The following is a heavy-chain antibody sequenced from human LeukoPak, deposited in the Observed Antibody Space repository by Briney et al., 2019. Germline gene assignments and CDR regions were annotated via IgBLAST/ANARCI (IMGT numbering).Heavy chain of an antibody. CDR1: GYTFTSYD. CDR3: ARGRRWFGELLHSFQH. CDR2: MNPNSGNT. D-gene: IGHD3-10*01. J-gene: IGHJ1*01. V-gene: IGHV1-8*01. Sequence: GASVKVSCKASGYTFTSYDINWVRQATGQGLEWMGWMNPNSGNTGYAQKFQGRVTMTRNTSISTAYMELSSLRSEDTAVYYCARGRRWFGELLHSFQHWGQGTLVTVSS.